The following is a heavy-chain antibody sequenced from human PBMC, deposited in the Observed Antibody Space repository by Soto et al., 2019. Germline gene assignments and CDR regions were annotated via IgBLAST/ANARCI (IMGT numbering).Heavy chain of an antibody. CDR2: IYYSGST. CDR1: GGSISSYY. CDR3: ARDRRETYYYYMDV. V-gene: IGHV4-59*01. Sequence: SEALSLTCTVSGGSISSYYWSWIRQPPGKGLEWIGYIYYSGSTNYNPSLKSRVTISVDTSKNQFSLKLSSVTAADTAVYYCARDRRETYYYYMDVWGKGTTVTVSS. J-gene: IGHJ6*03.